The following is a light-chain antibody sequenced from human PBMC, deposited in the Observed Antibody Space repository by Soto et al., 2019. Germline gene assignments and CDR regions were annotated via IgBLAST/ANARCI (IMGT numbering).Light chain of an antibody. CDR1: QDIAGY. J-gene: IGKJ5*01. CDR3: QQTYSFTIT. CDR2: GAS. Sequence: DIQVTQSPSSVSSSFGDRVTITCRASQDIAGYLAWYQHKPGRTPELLIHGASRLQSGVPARFSGSGSGTDVTISINSLKNEDGATYYCQQTYSFTITFGQGTRLEIK. V-gene: IGKV1D-12*01.